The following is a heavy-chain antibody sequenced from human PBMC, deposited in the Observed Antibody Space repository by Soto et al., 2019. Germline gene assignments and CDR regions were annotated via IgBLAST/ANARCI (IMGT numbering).Heavy chain of an antibody. D-gene: IGHD3-3*01. J-gene: IGHJ4*02. CDR3: AKTPYDFWSSGQYLFDH. CDR2: ISGSGGTT. V-gene: IGHV3-23*01. Sequence: PGGSLRLSCTVSGFTFGSHAMSWVRQAPGKGLECVSGISGSGGTTFYADSVKGRFTISRDNSKKTLYLQMNSLRAKDTAVYYCAKTPYDFWSSGQYLFDHWGQGTLVTVSS. CDR1: GFTFGSHA.